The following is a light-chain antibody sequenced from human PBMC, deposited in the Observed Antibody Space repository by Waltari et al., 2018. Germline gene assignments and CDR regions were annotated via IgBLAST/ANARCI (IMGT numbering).Light chain of an antibody. CDR2: GAS. J-gene: IGKJ2*01. CDR1: QSLSSG. Sequence: EIVMTQSPATLSVSPGERATLSCSASQSLSSGLAWCQQKPGQAPRLLIYGASTRATGIPARFSGSGSGTEFTLTISSLQSEDFAVYYCQQYNIWPRTFGQGTKLEIK. V-gene: IGKV3-15*01. CDR3: QQYNIWPRT.